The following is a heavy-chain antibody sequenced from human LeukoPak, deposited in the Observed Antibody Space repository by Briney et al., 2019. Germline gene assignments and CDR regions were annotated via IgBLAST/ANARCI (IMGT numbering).Heavy chain of an antibody. J-gene: IGHJ4*02. D-gene: IGHD6-13*01. CDR3: AREIAAAGSFDY. Sequence: SQTLSLTCTVSGGSIRSGGYYWSWIRQHPGKGLEWIGYIYYSGCTYYNPPLKSRVTISIDTSKNQFSLKLSSVTAADTAVYYCAREIAAAGSFDYWGQGTLVTVAS. CDR2: IYYSGCT. V-gene: IGHV4-31*03. CDR1: GGSIRSGGYY.